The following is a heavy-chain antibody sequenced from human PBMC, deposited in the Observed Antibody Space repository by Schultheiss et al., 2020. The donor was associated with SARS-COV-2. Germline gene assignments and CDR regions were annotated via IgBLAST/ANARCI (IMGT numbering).Heavy chain of an antibody. CDR1: GGSISSYY. CDR2: IYYSGST. Sequence: SETLSLTCTVSGGSISSYYWSWIRQPPGKGLEWIGYIYYSGSTYYNPSLKSRVTISVDTSKNQFSLKLSSVTAADTAVYYCAADFWSGYPNYYYYGMDVWGQGTTVTGSS. V-gene: IGHV4-59*04. D-gene: IGHD3-3*01. CDR3: AADFWSGYPNYYYYGMDV. J-gene: IGHJ6*02.